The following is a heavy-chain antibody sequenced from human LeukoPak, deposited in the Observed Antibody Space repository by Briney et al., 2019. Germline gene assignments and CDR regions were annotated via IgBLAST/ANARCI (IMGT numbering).Heavy chain of an antibody. CDR3: ARESGGLHYYDSGGYRNLFDY. CDR1: GGSFSGYY. D-gene: IGHD3-22*01. Sequence: PSETLSLTCAVYGGSFSGYYWSWIRQPPGKGLEWIGEINHSGSTNYNPSLKSRVTISVDTSKNQFSLKLSSVTAADTAVYYCARESGGLHYYDSGGYRNLFDYWGQGTLVTVSS. V-gene: IGHV4-34*01. J-gene: IGHJ4*02. CDR2: INHSGST.